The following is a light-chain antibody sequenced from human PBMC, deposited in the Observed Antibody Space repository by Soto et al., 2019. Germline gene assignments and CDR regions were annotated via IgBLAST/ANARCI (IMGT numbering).Light chain of an antibody. CDR2: DTS. CDR3: QQSASTPLT. CDR1: QSISSY. Sequence: DIQMTQSPSSLSASVGDRVTITCRASQSISSYLNWYQQKPGKAPKLLIYDTSSLQSGVPTRFSGSGSGTDFTLTVSSLQPEDFATYYCQQSASTPLTCGGGTKVEIK. J-gene: IGKJ4*01. V-gene: IGKV1-39*01.